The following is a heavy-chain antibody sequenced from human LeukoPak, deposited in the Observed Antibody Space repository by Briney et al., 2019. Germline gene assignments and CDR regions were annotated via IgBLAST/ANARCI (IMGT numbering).Heavy chain of an antibody. J-gene: IGHJ4*02. CDR2: VYYSGRS. CDR3: ARSQWQGIDS. Sequence: SETLSLTCNVSGGSISSSGYYWGWVRQPPGKGLEWIGCVYYSGRSYYNPSLRSRVTISVDTSKNQFSLKVSSVAAADTAVYYCARSQWQGIDSWGQGSLVTVSS. D-gene: IGHD6-19*01. CDR1: GGSISSSGYY. V-gene: IGHV4-39*01.